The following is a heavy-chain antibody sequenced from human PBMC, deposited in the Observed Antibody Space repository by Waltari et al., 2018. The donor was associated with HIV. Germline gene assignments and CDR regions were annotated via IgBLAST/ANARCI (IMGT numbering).Heavy chain of an antibody. CDR3: ARRASSWYENRENYFYGMDV. CDR2: MNPDSGNT. Sequence: QVQLVQSGAEVKKPGASVKVSCKAFGYTFTSYDIKWLRQATGQGLEWMGWMNPDSGNTGYAKEFQGRVTMTRKTSITTAYMELSGLRSEDTAVYYCARRASSWYENRENYFYGMDVWGQGTTVTVSS. J-gene: IGHJ6*02. CDR1: GYTFTSYD. D-gene: IGHD6-13*01. V-gene: IGHV1-8*01.